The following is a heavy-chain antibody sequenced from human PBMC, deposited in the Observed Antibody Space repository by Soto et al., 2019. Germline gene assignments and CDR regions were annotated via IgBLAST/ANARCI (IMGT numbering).Heavy chain of an antibody. CDR2: IYHSGST. V-gene: IGHV4-4*02. D-gene: IGHD3-9*01. J-gene: IGHJ4*02. Sequence: ASETLSLTCAVPGGSISSSNWWSGVRQPPGKGLEWIGEIYHSGSTNYNPSLKSRVTIAVDKSKNQFSLKLSSVTAADTAVYYCARGRDKLRYFDLLSRPDKYIDFRGPGPLLTVST. CDR3: ARGRDKLRYFDLLSRPDKYIDF. CDR1: GGSISSSNW.